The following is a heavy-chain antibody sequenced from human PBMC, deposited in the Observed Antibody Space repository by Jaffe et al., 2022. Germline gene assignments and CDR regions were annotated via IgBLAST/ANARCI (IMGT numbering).Heavy chain of an antibody. Sequence: QVQLQESGPGLVKPSGTLSLTCAVSGGSISSSNWWSWVRQPPGKGLEWIGEIYHSGSTNYNPSLKSRVTISVDKSKNQFSLKLSSVTAADTAVYYCARGGGEKGYGYGYYYYYMDVWGKGTTVTVSS. J-gene: IGHJ6*03. D-gene: IGHD5-18*01. CDR3: ARGGGEKGYGYGYYYYYMDV. CDR1: GGSISSSNW. V-gene: IGHV4-4*02. CDR2: IYHSGST.